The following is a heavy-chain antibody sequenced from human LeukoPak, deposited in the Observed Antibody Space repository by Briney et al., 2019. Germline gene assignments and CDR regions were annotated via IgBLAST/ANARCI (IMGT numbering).Heavy chain of an antibody. J-gene: IGHJ4*02. V-gene: IGHV3-23*01. CDR3: ARPYSGSYSYYFDY. D-gene: IGHD1-26*01. Sequence: PGGSLRPSCAASGFTFSSYGMSWVRQAPGKGLEWVSAISGSGGSTYYADSVKGRFTISRDNSKNTLYLQMNSLRAEDTAVYYCARPYSGSYSYYFDYWGQGTLVTVSS. CDR2: ISGSGGST. CDR1: GFTFSSYG.